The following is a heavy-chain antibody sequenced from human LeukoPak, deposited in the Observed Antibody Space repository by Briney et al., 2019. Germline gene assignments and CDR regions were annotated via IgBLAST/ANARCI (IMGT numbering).Heavy chain of an antibody. CDR3: ARLRAAGNIRPFDP. CDR1: GYSFPNYW. J-gene: IGHJ5*02. Sequence: GESLKISCRGSGYSFPNYWIGWVRQMPGKGLEWMGIIYPGDSDTRYSPSFQGQVTISADKSISTAYLQWSSLKASDTAMYYCARLRAAGNIRPFDPWGQGTLVTVSS. D-gene: IGHD6-13*01. V-gene: IGHV5-51*01. CDR2: IYPGDSDT.